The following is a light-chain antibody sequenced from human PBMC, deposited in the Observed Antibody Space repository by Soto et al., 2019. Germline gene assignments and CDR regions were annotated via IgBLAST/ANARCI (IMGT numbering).Light chain of an antibody. Sequence: QSALTQAASVSGSPGQSITISCTGTSSDVGGYNYVSWYQQHPGKAPKLMIYDVSNWPSGVSNRFSGSKSGNTASLTISGLQAEDEADYYCSSYTSSSTSFGTGTKVTVL. V-gene: IGLV2-14*01. CDR3: SSYTSSSTS. CDR1: SSDVGGYNY. CDR2: DVS. J-gene: IGLJ1*01.